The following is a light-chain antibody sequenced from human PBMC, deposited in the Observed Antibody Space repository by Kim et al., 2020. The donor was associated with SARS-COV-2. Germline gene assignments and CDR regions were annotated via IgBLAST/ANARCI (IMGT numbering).Light chain of an antibody. CDR2: AAS. J-gene: IGKJ1*01. CDR1: QDIANS. Sequence: SVRDRDTMTCRASQDIANSLAWYQQKPGKVPKVLIYAASSLQSGVPSRFSGGGSGTEFTLTIGSLQTEDVATYYCQKYNSAPWTFGPGTKVDIK. CDR3: QKYNSAPWT. V-gene: IGKV1-27*01.